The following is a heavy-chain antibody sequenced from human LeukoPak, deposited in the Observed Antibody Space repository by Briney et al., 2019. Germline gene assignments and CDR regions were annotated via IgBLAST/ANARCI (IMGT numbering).Heavy chain of an antibody. V-gene: IGHV1-2*02. Sequence: ASVKVSCKASGYTFTGYYMHWVRQAPGQGLEWMGWINPNSGGTNYAQKFQGRVTMTRDTSISTAYMELSRLRSDTAVYYCARGYYYYYMDVWGKGTTVTISS. J-gene: IGHJ6*03. CDR2: INPNSGGT. CDR1: GYTFTGYY. CDR3: ARGYYYYYMDV.